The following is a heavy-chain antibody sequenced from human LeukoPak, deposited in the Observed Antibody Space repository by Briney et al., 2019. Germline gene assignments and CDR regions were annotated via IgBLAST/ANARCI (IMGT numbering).Heavy chain of an antibody. CDR3: ASKASSGWYLET. CDR1: GFTFSSYE. V-gene: IGHV3-21*01. CDR2: ISSSSSYI. J-gene: IGHJ4*02. D-gene: IGHD6-19*01. Sequence: WGSLRLSCAASGFTFSSYEMNWVCMAPGPGLERVSSISSSSSYIYYADSVKGRFTIPRDNAKNSLYLQMNSLRAEDTAVYYCASKASSGWYLETWGQGTLVTVSS.